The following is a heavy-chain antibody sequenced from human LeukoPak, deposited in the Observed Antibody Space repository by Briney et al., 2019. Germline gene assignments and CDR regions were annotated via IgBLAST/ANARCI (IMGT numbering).Heavy chain of an antibody. D-gene: IGHD6-19*01. CDR1: GYMFTGYY. CDR2: INPNSGGT. J-gene: IGHJ4*02. V-gene: IGHV1-2*02. Sequence: GASVKVSCKASGYMFTGYYMHWVRQAPGQGLEWMGWINPNSGGTNYARKFQGGFTMTRDTSISTAYMELSSLRSDDTAVYYCARDAGSSGWTRFDYWGQGTLVTVSS. CDR3: ARDAGSSGWTRFDY.